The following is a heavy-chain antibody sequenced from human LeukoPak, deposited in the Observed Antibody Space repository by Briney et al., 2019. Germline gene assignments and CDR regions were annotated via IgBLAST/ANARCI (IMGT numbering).Heavy chain of an antibody. D-gene: IGHD3-10*01. CDR3: ARALITMVRGVTDWFDP. J-gene: IGHJ5*02. V-gene: IGHV4-31*03. CDR2: IYYSGST. CDR1: GGSISSSSYY. Sequence: SETLSLTCTVSGGSISSSSYYWGWIRQHPGKGLEWIGYIYYSGSTYYNPSLKSRVTISVDTSKNQFSLKLSSVTAADTAVYYCARALITMVRGVTDWFDPWGQGTLVTVSS.